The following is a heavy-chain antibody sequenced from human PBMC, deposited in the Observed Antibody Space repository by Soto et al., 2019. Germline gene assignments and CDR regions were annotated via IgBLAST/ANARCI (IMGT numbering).Heavy chain of an antibody. J-gene: IGHJ3*02. Sequence: QVQLQESGPGLVKPSQTLSLTCTVSGGSISSGGYYWSWIRQHPGKGLEWIGYIYYSGSTYYNPSIKSLVTISVGTSKNQFSLKLSSVTAADTAVYYCARDRIGSSCHFAFDIWGQGTMVTVSS. V-gene: IGHV4-31*01. CDR3: ARDRIGSSCHFAFDI. CDR2: IYYSGST. D-gene: IGHD3-22*01. CDR1: GGSISSGGYY.